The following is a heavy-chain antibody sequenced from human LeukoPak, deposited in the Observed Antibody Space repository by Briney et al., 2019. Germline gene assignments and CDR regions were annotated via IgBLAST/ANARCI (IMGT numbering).Heavy chain of an antibody. Sequence: GGSLRLSCAASGFTFSSSAMSWVRQAPGKGLEWVAVIWYDGSNKYYADSVKGRFTISRDNSKNTLYLQMNSLRAEDTAVYYCARDRSTVTPYFDYWGQGTLVTVSS. CDR1: GFTFSSSA. V-gene: IGHV3-33*08. CDR3: ARDRSTVTPYFDY. J-gene: IGHJ4*02. CDR2: IWYDGSNK. D-gene: IGHD4-17*01.